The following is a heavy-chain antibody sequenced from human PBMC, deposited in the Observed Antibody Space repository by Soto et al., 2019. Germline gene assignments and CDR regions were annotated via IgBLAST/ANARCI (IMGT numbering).Heavy chain of an antibody. D-gene: IGHD2-15*01. CDR2: ISSSSSYI. CDR3: AREVGGSCYY. Sequence: EVQLVESGGGLVKPGGSLRLSCAASGFTFSSYSMNWVRQAPGKGLEWVSSISSSSSYIYYADSVKGRFTISRDNAKNALYLQMNSLRAEDTAVYYCAREVGGSCYYWGQGTLVTVSS. CDR1: GFTFSSYS. V-gene: IGHV3-21*01. J-gene: IGHJ4*02.